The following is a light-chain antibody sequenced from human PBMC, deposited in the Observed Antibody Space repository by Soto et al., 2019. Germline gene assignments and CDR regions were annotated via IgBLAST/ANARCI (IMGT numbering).Light chain of an antibody. V-gene: IGKV1-5*03. CDR1: QNISSW. Sequence: DIQMTQSPSTLSASIGDRVTITCRASQNISSWLSWYQQKPGKATNLLIYQASILESGVTSRFSGSGSGTEFSLTISSLQPDDFATFYCQQYNFKSLSFGGGTKVEIK. CDR3: QQYNFKSLS. J-gene: IGKJ4*01. CDR2: QAS.